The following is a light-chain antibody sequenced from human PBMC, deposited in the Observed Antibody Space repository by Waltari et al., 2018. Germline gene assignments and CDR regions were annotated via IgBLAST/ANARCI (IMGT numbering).Light chain of an antibody. J-gene: IGLJ3*02. V-gene: IGLV2-8*01. Sequence: QSALTQPPSASGSPGQSVTISFTGTSRALGGYNYVSWYQQHPGKAPKLMIYEVTKRPSGVPDRFSASKSGNTASLTVSGLQAEDEADYYCSSFAGSTNWVFGGGTKLTVL. CDR2: EVT. CDR3: SSFAGSTNWV. CDR1: SRALGGYNY.